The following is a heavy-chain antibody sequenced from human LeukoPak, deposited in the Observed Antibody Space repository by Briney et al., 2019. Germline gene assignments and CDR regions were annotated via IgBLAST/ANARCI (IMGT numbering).Heavy chain of an antibody. J-gene: IGHJ4*02. CDR2: ISYDRSLK. Sequence: GGSLRLSCAASGFTFSSYGMHWVRQAPGKGLEWVAVISYDRSLKYYADSVRGRFTISSDNSKNTLYLQMNSLRVEDTAVYYCARDPTAVANLPQYYLDYWGQGILVTVSS. D-gene: IGHD4-23*01. CDR3: ARDPTAVANLPQYYLDY. CDR1: GFTFSSYG. V-gene: IGHV3-30*19.